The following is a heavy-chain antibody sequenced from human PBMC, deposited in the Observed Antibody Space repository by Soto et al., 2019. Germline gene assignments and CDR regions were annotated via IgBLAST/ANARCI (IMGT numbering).Heavy chain of an antibody. CDR1: SGSISSSNW. V-gene: IGHV4-4*02. J-gene: IGHJ6*03. CDR2: IYHSGST. Sequence: QVQLQESGPGLVKPSGTLSLTCAVSSGSISSSNWWSWVRQPPGKGLEWIGEIYHSGSTNYNPSLKSRVTISVDKSKNQSSLKLSSVTAADTAVYYCARTGVGVVISVYYYYYMDVWGKGTTVTVSS. D-gene: IGHD3-3*01. CDR3: ARTGVGVVISVYYYYYMDV.